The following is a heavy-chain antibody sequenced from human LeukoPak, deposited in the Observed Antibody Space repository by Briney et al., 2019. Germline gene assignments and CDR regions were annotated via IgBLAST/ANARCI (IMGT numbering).Heavy chain of an antibody. CDR1: GFTFSDYY. D-gene: IGHD3-10*01. V-gene: IGHV3-11*04. J-gene: IGHJ4*02. CDR3: AKLDGSGSYYEGFDY. CDR2: ISSSGSTI. Sequence: GGSLRLSCAASGFTFSDYYVSWIRQAPGKGLEWVSYISSSGSTIYYADSVKGRFAISRDYAKNSLYLQMNSLRAEDTAVYYCAKLDGSGSYYEGFDYWGQGTLVTVSS.